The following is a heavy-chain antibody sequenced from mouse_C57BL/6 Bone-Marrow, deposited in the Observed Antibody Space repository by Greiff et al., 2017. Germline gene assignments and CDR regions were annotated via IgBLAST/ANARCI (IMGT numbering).Heavy chain of an antibody. J-gene: IGHJ2*01. V-gene: IGHV5-12*01. CDR1: GFTFSDYY. CDR3: ARRYYGSSLDY. CDR2: ISNGGGST. Sequence: EVNVVESGGGLVQPGGSLKLSCAASGFTFSDYYMYWVRQTPEKRLEWVAYISNGGGSTYYPDTVKGRFTIARDNSKNTLYLQMSRRKSEDTAMYYCARRYYGSSLDYWGQGTTLTVSS. D-gene: IGHD1-1*01.